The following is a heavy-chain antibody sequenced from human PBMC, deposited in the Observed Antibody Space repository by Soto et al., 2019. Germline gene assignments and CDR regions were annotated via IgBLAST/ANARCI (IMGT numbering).Heavy chain of an antibody. CDR1: GFTFSNSA. CDR3: ARGYIGQTGLDH. Sequence: PGGSLRLSCAASGFTFSNSAMTWVRQAPGKGLEWLSSISVRGDGRNYADSVKGRFTISRDNSRNTLSLEINNLRFEDTAVYYCARGYIGQTGLDHWGQGTLVTVSS. CDR2: ISVRGDGR. D-gene: IGHD2-2*02. J-gene: IGHJ5*02. V-gene: IGHV3-23*01.